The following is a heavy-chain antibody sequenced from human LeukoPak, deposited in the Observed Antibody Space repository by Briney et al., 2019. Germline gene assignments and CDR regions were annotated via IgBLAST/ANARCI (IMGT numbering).Heavy chain of an antibody. CDR3: ARDLYRIVVVPHYFDY. CDR1: GFTFSSYE. J-gene: IGHJ4*02. V-gene: IGHV3-48*03. D-gene: IGHD3-22*01. CDR2: FSSSGTII. Sequence: GGSLRLSCAASGFTFSSYEMNWVRQAPGKGLEWVSYFSSSGTIIYYADSVKGRFTISRDNAKNSLYLQMNSLRAEDTAVYYCARDLYRIVVVPHYFDYWGQGTLVTVSS.